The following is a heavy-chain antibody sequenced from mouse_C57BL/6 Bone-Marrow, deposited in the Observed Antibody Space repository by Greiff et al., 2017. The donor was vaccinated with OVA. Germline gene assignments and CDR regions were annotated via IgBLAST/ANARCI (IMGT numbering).Heavy chain of an antibody. D-gene: IGHD2-4*01. CDR1: GYTFTDYY. CDR2: IYPGSGNT. CDR3: AREGLRLRRNYYAMDY. V-gene: IGHV1-76*01. Sequence: VKVVESGAELVRPGASVKLSCKASGYTFTDYYINWVKQRPGQGLEWIARIYPGSGNTYYNEKFKGKATLTAEKSSSTAYMQLSSLTSEDSAVYFCAREGLRLRRNYYAMDYWGQGTSVTVSS. J-gene: IGHJ4*01.